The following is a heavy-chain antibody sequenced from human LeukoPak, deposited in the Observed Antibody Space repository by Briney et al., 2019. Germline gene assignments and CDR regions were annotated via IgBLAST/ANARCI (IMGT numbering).Heavy chain of an antibody. J-gene: IGHJ4*02. D-gene: IGHD5-24*01. CDR1: GYTFTGYY. V-gene: IGHV1-2*02. Sequence: ASVKVSCKAFGYTFTGYYMHWVRQAPGQGLEWMGWINPNSGGTNYAQKFQGRVTMTRDTSISTAYMELSRLRSDDTAVYYCARDRGSLVEMATGAFYYFDYWGQGTLVTVSS. CDR2: INPNSGGT. CDR3: ARDRGSLVEMATGAFYYFDY.